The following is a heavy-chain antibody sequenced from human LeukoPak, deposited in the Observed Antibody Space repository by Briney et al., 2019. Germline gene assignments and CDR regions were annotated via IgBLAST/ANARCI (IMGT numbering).Heavy chain of an antibody. D-gene: IGHD2-2*01. CDR2: IYYSGST. J-gene: IGHJ6*02. CDR3: ARLSSPIYGMDV. V-gene: IGHV4-59*08. CDR1: GGSIRSYY. Sequence: PSETLSLTCTVSGGSIRSYYWSWIRQPPGKGLEWIGYIYYSGSTNYNPSLKSRVTISVDTSKNQFSLKLSSVTAADTAVYYCARLSSPIYGMDVWGQGTTVTVSS.